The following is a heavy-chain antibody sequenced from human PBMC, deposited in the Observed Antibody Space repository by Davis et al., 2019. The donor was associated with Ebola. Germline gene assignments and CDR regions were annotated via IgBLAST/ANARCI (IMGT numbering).Heavy chain of an antibody. CDR3: AKAYGDYYYYYGMDV. Sequence: GESLKISCAASGFTFSSYAMSWVRQAPGKGLEWVSAISGSGTSTYYADSVKGRFTISRDNSKNTLYLQMNSLRAEDTAVYYCAKAYGDYYYYYGMDVWGQGTTVTVSS. V-gene: IGHV3-23*01. CDR1: GFTFSSYA. J-gene: IGHJ6*02. D-gene: IGHD4-17*01. CDR2: ISGSGTST.